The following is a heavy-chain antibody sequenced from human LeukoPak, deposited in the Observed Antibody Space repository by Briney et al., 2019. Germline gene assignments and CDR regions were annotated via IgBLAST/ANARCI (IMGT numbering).Heavy chain of an antibody. CDR2: IIPIFGTA. Sequence: ASVKVSCKASGGTFSSYAISWVRQAPGQGLEWMGGIIPIFGTANYAQKFQGRVTITTDESTSTAYMELSSLRSEDTAVYYCARAPPAVVIATDYYYYYMDVWGKGTTVTVSS. CDR3: ARAPPAVVIATDYYYYYMDV. CDR1: GGTFSSYA. J-gene: IGHJ6*03. D-gene: IGHD2-21*01. V-gene: IGHV1-69*05.